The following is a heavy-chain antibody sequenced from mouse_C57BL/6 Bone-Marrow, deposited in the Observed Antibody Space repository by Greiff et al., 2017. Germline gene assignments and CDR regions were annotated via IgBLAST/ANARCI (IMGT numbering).Heavy chain of an antibody. CDR3: AKRGGLHYYAMDY. CDR2: IWGDGST. D-gene: IGHD2-2*01. J-gene: IGHJ4*01. V-gene: IGHV2-3*01. CDR1: GFSFTSFG. Sequence: VQLVESGPGLVAPSHSLSITCTVSGFSFTSFGVSWVRQPPGKGLEWLGVIWGDGSTNYHSALISRLCISKDNSKSQVFIKLNSLQTDDTATYNCAKRGGLHYYAMDYWGQGTSVTVSS.